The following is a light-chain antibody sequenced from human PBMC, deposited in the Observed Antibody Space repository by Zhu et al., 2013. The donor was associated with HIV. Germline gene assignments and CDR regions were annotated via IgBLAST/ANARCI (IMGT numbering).Light chain of an antibody. CDR1: QSVSSN. CDR3: QQYGRSPLT. CDR2: GAS. V-gene: IGKV3-20*01. J-gene: IGKJ4*01. Sequence: EIVMTQSPEVLSVSPGERATLSCRASQSVSSNLAWYQKKSGQAPRLLIYGASYRATGIPDRYSGSGSGTEFTLTISRVGPEDFAVYYCQQYGRSPLTFGGGTTVEIK.